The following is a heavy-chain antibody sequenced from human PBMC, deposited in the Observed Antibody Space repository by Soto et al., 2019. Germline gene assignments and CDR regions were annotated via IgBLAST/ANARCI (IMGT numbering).Heavy chain of an antibody. V-gene: IGHV4-39*01. D-gene: IGHD3-10*01. CDR1: GGSISSSSYY. CDR2: IYYSGST. J-gene: IGHJ5*02. Sequence: PSETLSLTCTVSGGSISSSSYYWGWIRQPPGKGLEWIGSIYYSGSTYYNPSLKSRVTISVDTSKNQFSLKLTSVTAADTAVYYCARQEITMVRAFNWFDPWGQGTLVTV. CDR3: ARQEITMVRAFNWFDP.